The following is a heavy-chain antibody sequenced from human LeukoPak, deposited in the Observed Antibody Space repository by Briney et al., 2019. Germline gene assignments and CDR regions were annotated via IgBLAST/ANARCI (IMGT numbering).Heavy chain of an antibody. CDR1: GGTFSSYA. V-gene: IGHV1-69*05. CDR2: IIPIFGAA. J-gene: IGHJ5*02. Sequence: GASVKVSCKAFGGTFSSYAISWVRQAPGQGLEWMGGIIPIFGAANYAQKFQGRVTITTDESTSTAYMELSSLRSEDTAVYYCAYHPQSNWFDPWGQGTLVTVSS. CDR3: AYHPQSNWFDP.